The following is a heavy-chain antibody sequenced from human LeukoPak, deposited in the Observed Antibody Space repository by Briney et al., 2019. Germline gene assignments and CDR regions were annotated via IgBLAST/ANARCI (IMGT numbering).Heavy chain of an antibody. CDR1: GGSISSYF. V-gene: IGHV4-59*08. D-gene: IGHD3-22*01. CDR3: ARHDSSGYYQDY. J-gene: IGHJ4*02. CDR2: IYYTGVT. Sequence: PSETLSLTCTVSGGSISSYFWSWIRQPPEKGLEWIGYIYYTGVTNYNPSLKSRVTISVDTSKNHFSLKLSSVTAADTAVYYCARHDSSGYYQDYWGQGTLVTVSS.